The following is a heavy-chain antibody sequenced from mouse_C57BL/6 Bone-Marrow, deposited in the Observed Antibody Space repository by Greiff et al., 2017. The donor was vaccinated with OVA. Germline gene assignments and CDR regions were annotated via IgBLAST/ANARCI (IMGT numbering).Heavy chain of an antibody. Sequence: VQLQQSGTVLVKPGASVKMSCKASGYTFTDYYMNWVKQSHGKSLEWIGVINPYNGGTSYNQKFKGKATLTVDKSSSTAYMELNSLTSEDSAVYYCARSLWRFYAMDYWGQGTSVTVSS. J-gene: IGHJ4*01. D-gene: IGHD1-1*02. V-gene: IGHV1-19*01. CDR2: INPYNGGT. CDR3: ARSLWRFYAMDY. CDR1: GYTFTDYY.